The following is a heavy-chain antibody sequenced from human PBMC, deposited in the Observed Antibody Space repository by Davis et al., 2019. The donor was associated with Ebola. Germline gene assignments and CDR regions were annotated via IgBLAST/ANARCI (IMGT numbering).Heavy chain of an antibody. CDR3: ARVAAGRDYYYYGMDV. Sequence: SETLSLTCTVSGGSVSSGGHYWSWIRQPPGKGLEWIAYIYYSGSTHYNPSLKSRVTISVDTSKNQFSLKLSAVTAADTAVYYCARVAAGRDYYYYGMDVWGKGTTVTVSS. V-gene: IGHV4-61*08. CDR2: IYYSGST. J-gene: IGHJ6*04. D-gene: IGHD3-10*01. CDR1: GGSVSSGGHY.